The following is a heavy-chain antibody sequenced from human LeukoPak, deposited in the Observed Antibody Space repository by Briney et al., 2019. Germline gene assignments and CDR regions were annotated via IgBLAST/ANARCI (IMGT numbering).Heavy chain of an antibody. V-gene: IGHV3-13*01. J-gene: IGHJ4*02. CDR3: VRDARERGFAS. CDR2: IGTAGDT. Sequence: GGSLRLSCAASGFTFSSYDMRWVRQIKGKGLEWVSAIGTAGDTYYAGSVKGRSTISREDARNSLYLQMNNLRVGDTAVYYCVRDARERGFASWGQGTLVTVSS. D-gene: IGHD3-3*01. CDR1: GFTFSSYD.